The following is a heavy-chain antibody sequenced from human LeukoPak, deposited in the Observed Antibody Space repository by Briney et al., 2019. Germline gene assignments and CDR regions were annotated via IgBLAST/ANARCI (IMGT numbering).Heavy chain of an antibody. Sequence: GGSLRLSCGASGFTFSTYGMHGVREAPGKGLGWVAFIWFVGIIKYYADSLKARFTISTDNSKNTLYLQMNSLRAEDTAVYYCATAVGPFDIWGQGTIVIVSS. CDR3: ATAVGPFDI. CDR2: IWFVGIIK. V-gene: IGHV3-30*02. CDR1: GFTFSTYG. J-gene: IGHJ3*02.